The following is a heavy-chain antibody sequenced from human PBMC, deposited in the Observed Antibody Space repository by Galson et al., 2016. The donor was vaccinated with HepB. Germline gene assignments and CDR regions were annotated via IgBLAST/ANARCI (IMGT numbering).Heavy chain of an antibody. CDR1: GFTSSDFW. CDR2: IDSDGLNT. D-gene: IGHD7-27*01. J-gene: IGHJ4*02. V-gene: IGHV3-74*01. Sequence: SLRLSCAASGFTSSDFWIHWVRQVPGKGLVWVSRIDSDGLNTNYADSVKGRFTISRDNAKNTVYLQMNSLRVEDTAVYYCARDINWDSFDFWGQGTLVTVSS. CDR3: ARDINWDSFDF.